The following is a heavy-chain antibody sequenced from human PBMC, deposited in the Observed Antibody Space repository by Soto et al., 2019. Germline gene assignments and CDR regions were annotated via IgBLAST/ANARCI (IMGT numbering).Heavy chain of an antibody. Sequence: ASVKVDCKAAGDALNNYAVTWVRQAPGQGLEWMGGTIPISGTANYAQKFQGRVRITADESTNTVHMELSSLRSEDTAMYYCASSYGTSWYGDWWGQGTLVTVS. CDR3: ASSYGTSWYGDW. CDR2: TIPISGTA. J-gene: IGHJ4*02. D-gene: IGHD6-13*01. CDR1: GDALNNYA. V-gene: IGHV1-69*13.